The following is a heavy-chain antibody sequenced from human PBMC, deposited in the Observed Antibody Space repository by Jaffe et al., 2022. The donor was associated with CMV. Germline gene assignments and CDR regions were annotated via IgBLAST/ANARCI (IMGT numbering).Heavy chain of an antibody. V-gene: IGHV3-21*01. D-gene: IGHD6-19*01. CDR3: ARDEPPGIPVSEVPGFFQQ. J-gene: IGHJ1*01. CDR1: GFTFSSYD. Sequence: EVQLVESGGGLVKPGGSLRLSCAASGFTFSSYDMSWVRQAPGKGLEWVSFIGSSSSFIYYADSVKGRFTISRDNAKNSLYLQMNSLRAEDTAVYYCARDEPPGIPVSEVPGFFQQWGQGTLVTVSS. CDR2: IGSSSSFI.